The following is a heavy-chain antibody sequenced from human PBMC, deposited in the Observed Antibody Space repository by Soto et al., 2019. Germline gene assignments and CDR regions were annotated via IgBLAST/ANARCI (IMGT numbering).Heavy chain of an antibody. Sequence: EVQLVESGGGLVQPGGSLKLSCAASGFSFSGSAMHWVRQASGKGLEWIGRIRNKINKYATVYAASVNGRFTISRDDSKNTAYLQMNSLKTEDTAVYYCASLPNIDCGTGGRYFDLWGRGALVTVSS. V-gene: IGHV3-73*02. CDR1: GFSFSGSA. D-gene: IGHD1-26*01. J-gene: IGHJ2*01. CDR2: IRNKINKYAT. CDR3: ASLPNIDCGTGGRYFDL.